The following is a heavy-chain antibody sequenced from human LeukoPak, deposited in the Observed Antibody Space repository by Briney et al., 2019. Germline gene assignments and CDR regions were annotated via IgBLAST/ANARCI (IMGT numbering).Heavy chain of an antibody. CDR2: IYYSGST. CDR1: GGSISSYY. Sequence: SETLSLTCTVSGGSISSYYWSWIRQPPGKGLEWIGYIYYSGSTNYNPSLKSRVTISVDTSKNQFSLKLSSVTAADTAVYYCARVLFTMVRGVFYYYGMDVWGQGTTATVSS. J-gene: IGHJ6*02. V-gene: IGHV4-59*01. CDR3: ARVLFTMVRGVFYYYGMDV. D-gene: IGHD3-10*01.